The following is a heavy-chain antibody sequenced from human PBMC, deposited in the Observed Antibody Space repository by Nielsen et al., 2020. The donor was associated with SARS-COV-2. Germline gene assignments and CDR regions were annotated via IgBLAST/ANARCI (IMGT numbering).Heavy chain of an antibody. CDR3: ATGLIVVVPAARDY. D-gene: IGHD2-2*01. CDR2: FDPEDGET. J-gene: IGHJ4*02. CDR1: GYTLTELS. V-gene: IGHV1-24*01. Sequence: ASVKVSCKVSGYTLTELSMHWMRQAPGKGLEWMGGFDPEDGETIYAQKFQGRVTMTEDTSTDTAYMELSSLRSEDTAVYYCATGLIVVVPAARDYWGQGTLVTVSS.